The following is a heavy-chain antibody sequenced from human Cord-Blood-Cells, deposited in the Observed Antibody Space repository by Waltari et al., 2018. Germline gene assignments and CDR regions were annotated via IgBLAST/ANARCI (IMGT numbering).Heavy chain of an antibody. CDR1: GGSISSSSYY. V-gene: IGHV4-39*01. D-gene: IGHD6-6*01. CDR2: IYYSGGT. CDR3: ARTRIAARQSPTFFDY. Sequence: QLQLQESGPGLVKPSETLSLTCTVSGGSISSSSYYWGWIRQPPGKGLEWIGRIYYSGGTYYTPSLKSRVTISVYTCKNRFSRKLSSVTAADTAVYYCARTRIAARQSPTFFDYWGQGTLVTVSS. J-gene: IGHJ4*02.